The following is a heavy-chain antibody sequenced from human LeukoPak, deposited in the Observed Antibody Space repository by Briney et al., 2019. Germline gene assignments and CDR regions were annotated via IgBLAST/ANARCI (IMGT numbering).Heavy chain of an antibody. CDR3: ARGLSRLSSSWYDDWFDP. Sequence: ASVKVSCKASGYTFTSYDINWVRQATGQGLEWMGWMNPNSGNTGYAQKFQGRVTITRNTSISTAYMELSSLRSEDTAVYYCARGLSRLSSSWYDDWFDPWGQGTLVTVSS. V-gene: IGHV1-8*03. CDR2: MNPNSGNT. J-gene: IGHJ5*02. D-gene: IGHD6-13*01. CDR1: GYTFTSYD.